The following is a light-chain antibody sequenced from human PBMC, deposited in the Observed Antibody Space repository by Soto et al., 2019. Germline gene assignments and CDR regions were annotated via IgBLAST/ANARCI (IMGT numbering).Light chain of an antibody. CDR3: CSYAGSYIYV. CDR1: SSDVGGYNY. Sequence: QSALTQPRSVSGSPGQSVTISCTRTSSDVGGYNYVSWYQQHPGKAPKLMIYDVTERPSGVPYRFSGSKSGNTASLTISGLQAEDEADYYCCSYAGSYIYVFGTGTKVTVL. CDR2: DVT. J-gene: IGLJ1*01. V-gene: IGLV2-11*01.